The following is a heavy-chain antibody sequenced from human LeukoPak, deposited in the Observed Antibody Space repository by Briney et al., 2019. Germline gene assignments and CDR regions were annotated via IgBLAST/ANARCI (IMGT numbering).Heavy chain of an antibody. CDR1: GYSFTSYW. Sequence: GESLKISCKGSGYSFTSYWIGWVRQMPGKGLEWMGIVYPGDSDTRYSPSFQGQVTISADKSISTAYLQWSSLKASDTAMSYCARRPVIVLANALDIWGQGTMVTVSS. CDR3: ARRPVIVLANALDI. J-gene: IGHJ3*02. V-gene: IGHV5-51*01. D-gene: IGHD3-22*01. CDR2: VYPGDSDT.